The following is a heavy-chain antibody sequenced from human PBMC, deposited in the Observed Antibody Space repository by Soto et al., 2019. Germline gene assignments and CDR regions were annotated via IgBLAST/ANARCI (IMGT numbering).Heavy chain of an antibody. Sequence: QVQLVESGGGVVQPGRSLRLSCAASGFTFSSYAMHWVRQAPGKGLEWVAVISYDGSNKYYADSVKGRFTISRDNSKNTLYLQMNSLRAEDTAVYYCARDFVSGAETPYYFDYWGQGTLFTVSS. J-gene: IGHJ4*02. CDR1: GFTFSSYA. D-gene: IGHD1-26*01. CDR3: ARDFVSGAETPYYFDY. CDR2: ISYDGSNK. V-gene: IGHV3-30-3*01.